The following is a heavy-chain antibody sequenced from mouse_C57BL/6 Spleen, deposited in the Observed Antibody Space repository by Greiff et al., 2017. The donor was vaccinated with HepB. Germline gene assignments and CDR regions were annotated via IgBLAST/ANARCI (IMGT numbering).Heavy chain of an antibody. V-gene: IGHV5-9*01. J-gene: IGHJ4*01. CDR2: ISGGGGNT. Sequence: EVQLVESGGGLVKPGGSLKLSCAASGFTFSSYTMSWVRQTPEKRLEWVATISGGGGNTYYPDSVKGRFTISRDNAKNTLYLQMSSLRSEDTALYYWARLLREAMDYWGQGTSVTVSS. D-gene: IGHD2-12*01. CDR1: GFTFSSYT. CDR3: ARLLREAMDY.